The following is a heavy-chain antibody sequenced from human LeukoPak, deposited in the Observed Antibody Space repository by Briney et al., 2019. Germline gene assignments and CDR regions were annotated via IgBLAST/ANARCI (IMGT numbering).Heavy chain of an antibody. CDR3: AKARLSTGWAYNDY. CDR1: GFTFSGYA. J-gene: IGHJ4*02. CDR2: IVGGGGTT. D-gene: IGHD6-19*01. Sequence: GGSLRLSCAASGFTFSGYAMSWVRQAPGKGLEWVSAIVGGGGTTFYADSVKGRFTISRDNSKNTVYLQMHSLRAEDTAVYFCAKARLSTGWAYNDYWGQGTLVTVSS. V-gene: IGHV3-23*01.